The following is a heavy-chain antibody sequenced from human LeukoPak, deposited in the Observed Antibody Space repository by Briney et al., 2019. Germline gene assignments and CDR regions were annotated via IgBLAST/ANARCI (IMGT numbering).Heavy chain of an antibody. V-gene: IGHV1-24*01. CDR1: GYTLTELS. Sequence: ASVKVSCKVSGYTLTELSMHWVRQAPGKGLEWMGGFDPEDGETIYAQKFQGRVTMTEDTSTDTAYMKLSSLRSEDTAVYYCAPNYHGNPWFDPWGQGTLVTVSS. J-gene: IGHJ5*02. CDR3: APNYHGNPWFDP. D-gene: IGHD5-24*01. CDR2: FDPEDGET.